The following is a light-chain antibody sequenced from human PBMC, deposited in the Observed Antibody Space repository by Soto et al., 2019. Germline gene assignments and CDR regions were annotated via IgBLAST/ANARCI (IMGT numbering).Light chain of an antibody. J-gene: IGLJ3*02. CDR1: SSNIGADYD. V-gene: IGLV1-40*01. CDR2: GNS. Sequence: QSVLTQPPSVSGAPGQRVTISCTGSSSNIGADYDVHWYQQLPGTAPKLLIYGNSNRPSGVPDRFSGSKSGTSASLAITGLQDEDEADYYCQSYDSSMSAVVFGGGTKLTVL. CDR3: QSYDSSMSAVV.